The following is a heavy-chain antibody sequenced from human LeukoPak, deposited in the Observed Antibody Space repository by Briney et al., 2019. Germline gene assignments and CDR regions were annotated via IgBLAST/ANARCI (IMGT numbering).Heavy chain of an antibody. D-gene: IGHD6-19*01. CDR1: GYTLTELS. CDR3: ARAEWQWLGADYYYYYMDV. V-gene: IGHV1-24*01. Sequence: ASVKVSCKVSGYTLTELSMHWVRQAPGKGLEWMGGFDPEHGETVYAQKFQGRLTMTEDTSTHTAYMELGSLRSEDTAVYYCARAEWQWLGADYYYYYMDVWGKGTTVTISS. J-gene: IGHJ6*03. CDR2: FDPEHGET.